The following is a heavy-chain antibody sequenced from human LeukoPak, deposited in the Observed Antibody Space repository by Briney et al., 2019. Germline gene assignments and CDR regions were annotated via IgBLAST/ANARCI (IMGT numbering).Heavy chain of an antibody. J-gene: IGHJ4*02. Sequence: GGSLRLSCAASGFTFSSYAMSWVRQAPGKGLEWVSAISGSSSSTYYADSVKGRFTISRDNSKNTLYLQMNSLRAEDTAVYYCAKLKGYDSSGYGGYFDYWGQGTLVTVSS. CDR2: ISGSSSST. V-gene: IGHV3-23*01. CDR1: GFTFSSYA. D-gene: IGHD3-22*01. CDR3: AKLKGYDSSGYGGYFDY.